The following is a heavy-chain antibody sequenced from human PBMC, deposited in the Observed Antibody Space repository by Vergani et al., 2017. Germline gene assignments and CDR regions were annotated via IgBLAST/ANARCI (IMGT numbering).Heavy chain of an antibody. V-gene: IGHV1-69*14. D-gene: IGHD3-10*01. CDR2: IIPIFGTA. J-gene: IGHJ4*02. CDR1: GGTFSSYA. CDR3: AGDRMVRGVIIGGVDY. Sequence: QVQLVQSGAEVKKPGSSVKVSCKASGGTFSSYAISWVRQAPGQGLEWMGRIIPIFGTANYAQKFQGRVTITADKSTSTAYMELSSLRSEDTAVYYCAGDRMVRGVIIGGVDYWGQGTLVTVSS.